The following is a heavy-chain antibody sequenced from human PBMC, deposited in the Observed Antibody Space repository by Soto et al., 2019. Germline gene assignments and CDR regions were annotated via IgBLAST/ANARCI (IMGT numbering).Heavy chain of an antibody. J-gene: IGHJ4*02. CDR1: GFTFSRHT. V-gene: IGHV3-30-3*01. D-gene: IGHD3-3*01. CDR2: ISDDGSNT. Sequence: QVQLVESGGGVVQPGRSLRLSCAASGFTFSRHTMHWVRQAPGKGLEWVAAISDDGSNTYYADSVNGRFTISRDNSKNTLYLQMNSLSSEATAVHHCAREVYYDSWSGFNTHPYYFADWGPGTLVTVSS. CDR3: AREVYYDSWSGFNTHPYYFAD.